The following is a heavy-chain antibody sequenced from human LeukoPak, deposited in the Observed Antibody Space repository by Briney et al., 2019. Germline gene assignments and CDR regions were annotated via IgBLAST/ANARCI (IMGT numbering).Heavy chain of an antibody. J-gene: IGHJ4*02. Sequence: SETLSLTCTVSGGSISSYYWSWIRQPPGKGLEWIGYIYYSGSTNYNPSLKRRVTISVETSKNQFSLKLSSVTAADTAVYYCARSVGGDCSGYPPSYWGQGTLVTVSS. V-gene: IGHV4-59*01. CDR1: GGSISSYY. D-gene: IGHD3-22*01. CDR3: ARSVGGDCSGYPPSY. CDR2: IYYSGST.